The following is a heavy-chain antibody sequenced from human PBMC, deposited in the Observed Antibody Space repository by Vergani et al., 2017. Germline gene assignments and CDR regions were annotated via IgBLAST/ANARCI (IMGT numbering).Heavy chain of an antibody. CDR3: ARRADLGVWGCSRSSCPFDY. Sequence: QLQLQESGPGLVKPSQTLSLTCAVSGGSISSGDHCWTWIRQRPGKGLEWIGYIFYSGTTYDNPSLRSRLTISVDTSQNQFSLKLTSVTAADTAVYYCARRADLGVWGCSRSSCPFDYWGQGTLVTVSS. V-gene: IGHV4-31*11. CDR1: GGSISSGDHC. J-gene: IGHJ4*02. CDR2: IFYSGTT. D-gene: IGHD2-2*01.